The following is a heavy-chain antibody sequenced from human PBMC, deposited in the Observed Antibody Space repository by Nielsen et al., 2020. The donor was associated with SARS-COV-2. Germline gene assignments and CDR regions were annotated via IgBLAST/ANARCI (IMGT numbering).Heavy chain of an antibody. CDR2: IYYSGST. CDR1: GGSISSYS. J-gene: IGHJ4*02. Sequence: SETLSLTCTVSGGSISSYSWSWIRQPPGKGLEWIGYIYYSGSTNYSPSLKSRVTMSVDTSKNQFSLKLSSVTAADTAAYYCAREGFDWHYDYWGQGALVTVSS. D-gene: IGHD3-9*01. V-gene: IGHV4-59*01. CDR3: AREGFDWHYDY.